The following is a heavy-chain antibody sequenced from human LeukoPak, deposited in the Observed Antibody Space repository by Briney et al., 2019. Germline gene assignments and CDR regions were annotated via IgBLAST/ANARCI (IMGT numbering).Heavy chain of an antibody. Sequence: ASVKVSCKASGYTXTGYYIHWVRQAPGQGLEWMGWINPNSGGTNYAQKFQGRVTMTRDTSISTAYMELSRLRSDDTAVYYCTSGSSSWFALKNYYFDYWGRGTLVTVSS. CDR2: INPNSGGT. CDR1: GYTXTGYY. J-gene: IGHJ4*02. D-gene: IGHD6-13*01. V-gene: IGHV1-2*02. CDR3: TSGSSSWFALKNYYFDY.